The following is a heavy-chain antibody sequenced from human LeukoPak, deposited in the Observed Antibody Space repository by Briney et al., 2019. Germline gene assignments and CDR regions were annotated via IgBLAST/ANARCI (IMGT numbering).Heavy chain of an antibody. CDR1: GFTFSGNG. CDR3: AKDIGSYYDY. Sequence: PGGSLRLSCVASGFTFSGNGMHWVRQAPGKGLEWVTFIQYDGSKKYYADSVKGRFTISRDNSKNTLYLEMNSLRAEDTAVYYCAKDIGSYYDYWGQGILVTVSS. J-gene: IGHJ4*02. D-gene: IGHD3-10*01. CDR2: IQYDGSKK. V-gene: IGHV3-30*02.